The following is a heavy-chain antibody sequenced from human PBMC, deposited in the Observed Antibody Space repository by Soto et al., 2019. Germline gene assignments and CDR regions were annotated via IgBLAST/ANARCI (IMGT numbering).Heavy chain of an antibody. CDR3: ASVSSIAALSSYDS. D-gene: IGHD6-6*01. Sequence: QVQLVQSGAEVKKPGASVKVSCKASGYTFTIHDIHWVRQAPGQGLEWMAGLNPRICKAAYAQRFQGRLTMTGNASTSTAYMELSGLRSEDTAMYYCASVSSIAALSSYDSWGQGTLVTVSS. V-gene: IGHV1-8*01. CDR2: LNPRICKA. CDR1: GYTFTIHD. J-gene: IGHJ4*02.